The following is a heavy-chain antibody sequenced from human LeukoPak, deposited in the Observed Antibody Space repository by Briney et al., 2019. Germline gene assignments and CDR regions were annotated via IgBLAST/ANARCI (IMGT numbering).Heavy chain of an antibody. D-gene: IGHD3-10*01. J-gene: IGHJ4*02. Sequence: GGSLRLSCAASGFTFSTYWMHWVRQAPGKGLVWVSRINSDGSTTSYADSVKGRFTISRDNAENTLYLQMNSLRVEDTAVYYCARPGEGFDYWGQGTLVTVSS. CDR2: INSDGSTT. CDR1: GFTFSTYW. V-gene: IGHV3-74*01. CDR3: ARPGEGFDY.